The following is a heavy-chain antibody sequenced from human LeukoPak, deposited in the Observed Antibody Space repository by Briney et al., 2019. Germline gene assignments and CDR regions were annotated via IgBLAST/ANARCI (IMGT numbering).Heavy chain of an antibody. CDR3: ASGLNLWDYVWGSPLYGMDV. CDR2: INHSGST. Sequence: PSETLSLTCAVYGGSFSGYYWSWIRQPPGKGLEWIGEINHSGSTNYNPSLKSRVTISVDTSKNQFSLKLSSVTAADTAVYYCASGLNLWDYVWGSPLYGMDVWGQGTTVTVSS. V-gene: IGHV4-34*01. D-gene: IGHD3-16*01. J-gene: IGHJ6*02. CDR1: GGSFSGYY.